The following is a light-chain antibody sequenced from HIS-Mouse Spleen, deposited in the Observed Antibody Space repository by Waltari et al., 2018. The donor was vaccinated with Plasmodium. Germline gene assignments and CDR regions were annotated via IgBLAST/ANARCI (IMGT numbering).Light chain of an antibody. CDR1: QSISSW. V-gene: IGKV1-5*03. Sequence: DIQMTQSPSTVSASVGDRVTINCRASQSISSWLAWYQQKPGKAPKLLIYKASSLESGVPSRFTGRRSWTEFTLTISSLQPDDFATYYCQQYTSYWTFGQGTKVEIK. CDR2: KAS. CDR3: QQYTSYWT. J-gene: IGKJ1*01.